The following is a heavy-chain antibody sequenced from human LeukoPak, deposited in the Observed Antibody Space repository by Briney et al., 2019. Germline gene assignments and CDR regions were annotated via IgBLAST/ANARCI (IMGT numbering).Heavy chain of an antibody. V-gene: IGHV3-73*01. D-gene: IGHD2-21*01. CDR2: IRSKANNYAT. J-gene: IGHJ5*02. CDR1: GFTFSSYG. Sequence: GGSLRLSCAASGFTFSSYGMHWVRQASGKGLEWVGRIRSKANNYATTYAASVKGRFTISRDDSKNTAYLQMNSLKTEDTAMYYCTRPLVEAAWGQGTPVTVSS. CDR3: TRPLVEAA.